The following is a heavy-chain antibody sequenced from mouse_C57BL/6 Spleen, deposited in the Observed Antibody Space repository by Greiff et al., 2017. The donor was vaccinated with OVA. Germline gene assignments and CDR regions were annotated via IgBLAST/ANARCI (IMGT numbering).Heavy chain of an antibody. V-gene: IGHV1-39*01. CDR3: ARGGGSSLYYYAMDY. Sequence: EVQLKESGPELVKPGASVKISCKASGYSFTDYNMNWVKQSNGKSLEWIGVINPNYGTTSSNQKFKGKATLTVDQSSSTAYMQLNSLTSEDSAVYYCARGGGSSLYYYAMDYWGQGTSVTVSS. J-gene: IGHJ4*01. CDR2: INPNYGTT. CDR1: GYSFTDYN. D-gene: IGHD1-1*01.